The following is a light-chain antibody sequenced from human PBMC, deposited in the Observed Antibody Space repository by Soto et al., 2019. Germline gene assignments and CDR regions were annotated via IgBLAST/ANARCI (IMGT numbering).Light chain of an antibody. CDR3: QHYNNWPPYS. V-gene: IGKV3-15*01. J-gene: IGKJ2*03. CDR2: GAS. CDR1: QDVSTN. Sequence: ETVMTQSSDTLSVSPGESATLSCRASQDVSTNLAWFHQKPGQTPRLVLYGASKRATGIPARFSGSGSGRHFTLTISSLQSEDFGVYYCQHYNNWPPYSFGQGTKVEIK.